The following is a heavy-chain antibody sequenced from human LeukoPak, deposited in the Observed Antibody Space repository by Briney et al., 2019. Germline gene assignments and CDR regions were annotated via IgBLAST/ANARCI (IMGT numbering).Heavy chain of an antibody. D-gene: IGHD6-25*01. CDR2: ISGSGGST. CDR1: GFTFSSYA. V-gene: IGHV3-23*01. Sequence: GGSLRLSCAASGFTFSSYAMSWVRQAPGKGLEWVSAISGSGGSTYYADSVKGRFTISRENAKNSLYLRMNSLRVGDTAVYYCARVLSVRSGGYDAFDIWGQGTMVTVSS. J-gene: IGHJ3*02. CDR3: ARVLSVRSGGYDAFDI.